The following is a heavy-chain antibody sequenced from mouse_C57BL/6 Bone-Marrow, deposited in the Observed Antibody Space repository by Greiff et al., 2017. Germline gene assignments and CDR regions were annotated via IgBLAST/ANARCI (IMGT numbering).Heavy chain of an antibody. J-gene: IGHJ4*01. V-gene: IGHV1-39*01. CDR2: INPNYGTT. CDR1: GYSFTDYN. D-gene: IGHD1-2*01. CDR3: ARRATACYAMDY. Sequence: QLEQSGPELVKPGASVKISCKASGYSFTDYNMNWVKQSNGQGLEWIGVINPNYGTTSYNEKFKGKATLTVDQSSSTAYMQLNSLTSEDSAVYYDARRATACYAMDYGGQGTSVTVSS.